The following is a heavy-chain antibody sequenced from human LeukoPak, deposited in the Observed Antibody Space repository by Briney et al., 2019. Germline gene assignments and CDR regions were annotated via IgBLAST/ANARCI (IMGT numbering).Heavy chain of an antibody. J-gene: IGHJ4*02. CDR3: ATDQGIY. CDR2: IWYDGSDK. Sequence: GGSLRLSCAASGFTFTSYGMHWVRQAPGKGLEWVAVIWYDGSDKYYADSVKGRFTISRDNSKDTLYLQMNSLRAEDTAVYYCATDQGIYWGQGTLVTVSS. V-gene: IGHV3-33*03. CDR1: GFTFTSYG.